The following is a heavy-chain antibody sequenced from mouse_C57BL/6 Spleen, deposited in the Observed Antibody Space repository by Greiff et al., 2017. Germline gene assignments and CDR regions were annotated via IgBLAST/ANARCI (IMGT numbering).Heavy chain of an antibody. Sequence: VQLKESGGGLVKPGGSLKLSCAASGFTFSDYGMHWVRQAPEKGLEWVAYISSGSSTIYYADTVKGRFPISRDNAKNTLFLQMTSLRSEDTDMDYCARRARHDYWGQGTTLTVAS. V-gene: IGHV5-17*01. CDR2: ISSGSSTI. CDR3: ARRARHDY. J-gene: IGHJ2*01. D-gene: IGHD3-3*01. CDR1: GFTFSDYG.